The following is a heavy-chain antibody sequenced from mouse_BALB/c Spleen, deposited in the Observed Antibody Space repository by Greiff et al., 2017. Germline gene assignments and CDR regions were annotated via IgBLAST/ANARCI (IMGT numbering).Heavy chain of an antibody. D-gene: IGHD2-10*02. CDR2: INPDSSTI. CDR1: GFDFSRYW. Sequence: DVHLVESGGGLVQPGGSLKLSCAASGFDFSRYWMSWVRQAPGKGLEWIGEINPDSSTINYTPSLKDKFIISRDNAKNTLYLQMSKVRSEDTALYYCAREGYGNYLYYYAMDYWGQGTSVTVSS. J-gene: IGHJ4*01. CDR3: AREGYGNYLYYYAMDY. V-gene: IGHV4-1*02.